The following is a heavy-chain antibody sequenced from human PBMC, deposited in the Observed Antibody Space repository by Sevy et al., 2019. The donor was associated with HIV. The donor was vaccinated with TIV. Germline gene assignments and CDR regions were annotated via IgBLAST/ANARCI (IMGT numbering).Heavy chain of an antibody. CDR2: IKQDGSDK. CDR1: GFTFSDYW. D-gene: IGHD4-17*01. J-gene: IGHJ4*02. CDR3: ARAVTTVTPFDY. Sequence: GGSLRHSCTASGFTFSDYWMSWVRQAPGKGLEWVANIKQDGSDKHYVDSVKGRFTISRDNAKNSLYLQMNSLRAGDTAVYYCARAVTTVTPFDYWGQRTLVTVSS. V-gene: IGHV3-7*01.